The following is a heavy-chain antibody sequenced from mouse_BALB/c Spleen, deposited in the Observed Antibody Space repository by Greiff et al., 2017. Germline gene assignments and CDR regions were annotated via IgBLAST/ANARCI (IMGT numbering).Heavy chain of an antibody. V-gene: IGHV5-6-2*01. CDR3: ARQGLYYGYDGYAMDY. J-gene: IGHJ4*01. CDR2: INSNGGST. Sequence: EVQRVESGAGLVKLGGSLKLSCAASGFTFSSYYMSWVRQTPEKRLELVAAINSNGGSTYHPDTVKGRFTISRDNAKNALYLQMSSLKSEDTALYYCARQGLYYGYDGYAMDYWGQGTSVTVSS. D-gene: IGHD2-2*01. CDR1: GFTFSSYY.